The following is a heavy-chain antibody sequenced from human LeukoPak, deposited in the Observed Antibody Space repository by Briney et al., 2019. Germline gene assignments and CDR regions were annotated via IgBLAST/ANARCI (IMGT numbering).Heavy chain of an antibody. CDR2: MNPNSGNT. D-gene: IGHD3-22*01. V-gene: IGHV1-8*01. CDR3: ARAGYYYDSSGYFVDY. Sequence: ASVKVSCKASGYTFTSYDINWVRQATGQGLEWMGWMNPNSGNTGYAQKFQGRVTMTRNTSISTAYMELSSLRSEGTAVYYCARAGYYYDSSGYFVDYWGQGTLVTVSS. J-gene: IGHJ4*02. CDR1: GYTFTSYD.